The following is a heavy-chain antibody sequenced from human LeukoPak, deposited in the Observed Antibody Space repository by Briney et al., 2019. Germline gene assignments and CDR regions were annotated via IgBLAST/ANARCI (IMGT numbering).Heavy chain of an antibody. CDR1: RFTFSSYS. J-gene: IGHJ4*02. CDR2: ISSSSSTI. Sequence: GGSLRLSCAASRFTFSSYSMNWVRQAPGKGLEWVSYISSSSSTIYYADSVKGRFTISRDNAKNSLYLQMNSLRAEDTAVYYCARDNSPEGNYDLGDYWGQGTLVTVSS. V-gene: IGHV3-48*04. CDR3: ARDNSPEGNYDLGDY. D-gene: IGHD3-3*01.